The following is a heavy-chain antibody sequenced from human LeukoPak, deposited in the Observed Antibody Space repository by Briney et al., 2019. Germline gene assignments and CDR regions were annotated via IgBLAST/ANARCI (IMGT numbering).Heavy chain of an antibody. J-gene: IGHJ4*02. D-gene: IGHD1-26*01. CDR3: ARSRYSGSHNDF. CDR1: GFTFSSYW. CDR2: INSDRSTT. Sequence: GGSLRLSCAASGFTFSSYWMHWVRQAPGKGLMWVSRINSDRSTTAYADSVKGRFTISRDNAKNTLYLQMESLRAEDTAAYYCARSRYSGSHNDFWGQGTLVTVSS. V-gene: IGHV3-74*01.